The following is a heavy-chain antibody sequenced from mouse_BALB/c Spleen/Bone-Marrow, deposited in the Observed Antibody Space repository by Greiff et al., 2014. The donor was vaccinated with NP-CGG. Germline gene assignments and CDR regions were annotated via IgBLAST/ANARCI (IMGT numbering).Heavy chain of an antibody. J-gene: IGHJ4*01. D-gene: IGHD4-1*01. V-gene: IGHV3-1*02. CDR3: ARFAGTPYTMDY. CDR2: IHYSGTT. Sequence: DVKLVESGPDLVKPSQSLSLTCTVTGYSITSYYSWHWIRQFPGNKLEWMGYIHYSGTTVYNPSLKSRISITRDTSNNRFFLQXXXXXXEDTATYYCARFAGTPYTMDYCGQGTSVTVSS. CDR1: GYSITSYYS.